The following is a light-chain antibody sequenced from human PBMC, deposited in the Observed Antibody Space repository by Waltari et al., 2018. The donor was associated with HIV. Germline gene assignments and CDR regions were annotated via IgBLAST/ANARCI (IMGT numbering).Light chain of an antibody. Sequence: QSMLTPPPSASAPTWQRVTISCSESISTIGRNYVYWYQQLPGTAPKLLIYRNYQRPSGVTDRFSGSKSGTSASLAISGLRSEDEGDFYCASWDDSLRNWVFGGGTKLTVL. J-gene: IGLJ3*02. CDR2: RNY. CDR1: ISTIGRNY. CDR3: ASWDDSLRNWV. V-gene: IGLV1-47*01.